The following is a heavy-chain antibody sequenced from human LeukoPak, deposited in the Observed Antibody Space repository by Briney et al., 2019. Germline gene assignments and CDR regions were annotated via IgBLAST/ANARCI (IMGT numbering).Heavy chain of an antibody. J-gene: IGHJ5*02. CDR1: GFTFSSYW. CDR2: INPRGDEA. D-gene: IGHD2/OR15-2a*01. Sequence: RRASVKVSCKASGFTFSSYWMHWVRQAPGQGLEWMGVINPRGDEAVYAQKFQGRVTMTRDTPTSTAYMELSSLGSEDTAIFYCARDNSRNGGTFTSWWFDPWGQGTLVIVSS. CDR3: ARDNSRNGGTFTSWWFDP. V-gene: IGHV1-46*01.